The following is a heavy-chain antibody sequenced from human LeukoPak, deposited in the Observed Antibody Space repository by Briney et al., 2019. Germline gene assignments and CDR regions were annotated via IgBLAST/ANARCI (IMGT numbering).Heavy chain of an antibody. CDR1: GGSMSSDY. D-gene: IGHD3-22*01. V-gene: IGHV4-4*07. CDR3: ARDPDYYDPGY. Sequence: SETLSLTCTVSGGSMSSDYWSWIRQPAGKGLEWIGRIYSSGSTNYNPSLKSRVTMSVDSSKSQFSLNLSSVTAADTAVYFCARDPDYYDPGYWGQGTLVTVSS. CDR2: IYSSGST. J-gene: IGHJ4*02.